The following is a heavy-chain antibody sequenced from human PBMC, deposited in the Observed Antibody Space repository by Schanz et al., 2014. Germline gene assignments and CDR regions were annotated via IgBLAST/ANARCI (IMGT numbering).Heavy chain of an antibody. CDR1: EFTFSSYK. J-gene: IGHJ4*02. Sequence: EVQLVESGGGLVKPGGSLRLSCEASEFTFSSYKMNWVRQAPGKGLEWVSSISSSGSYIHYADSVKGRFTIYRDNAKNTLYLQMNSLRAEDTAVYYCARDSRPNYDFLTAYYSIDYWGQGTLVTVSS. CDR3: ARDSRPNYDFLTAYYSIDY. CDR2: ISSSGSYI. D-gene: IGHD3-9*01. V-gene: IGHV3-21*01.